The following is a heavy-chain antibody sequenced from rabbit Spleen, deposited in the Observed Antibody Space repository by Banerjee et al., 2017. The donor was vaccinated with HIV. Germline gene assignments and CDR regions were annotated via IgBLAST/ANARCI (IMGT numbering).Heavy chain of an antibody. J-gene: IGHJ6*01. CDR3: ARFYAGYGDFGYAAM. CDR2: IHAGSSNNI. D-gene: IGHD7-1*01. Sequence: QSLEESGGDLVKPGASLTLTCTASGFSFSADYYMCWVRQAPGEGLEWIACIHAGSSNNIYYATWAKGRFTISKTSSTTVTLQMTSLTAADTATYFCARFYAGYGDFGYAAMWGPGTLVTVS. CDR1: GFSFSADYY. V-gene: IGHV1S40*01.